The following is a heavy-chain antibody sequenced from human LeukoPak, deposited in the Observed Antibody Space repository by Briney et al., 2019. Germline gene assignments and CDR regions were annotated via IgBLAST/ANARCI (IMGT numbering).Heavy chain of an antibody. CDR3: ARPRLLYGSGPILV. V-gene: IGHV4-39*07. J-gene: IGHJ4*02. Sequence: PSETLSLTCTVSGGSISSSSYYWGWIRQPPGKGLEWIGEMSHSGYPNYNPSLKSRVAISVDTSKNQFSLNLTSVTAADTAVYYCARPRLLYGSGPILVWGQGNLVTVSS. D-gene: IGHD3-10*01. CDR2: MSHSGYP. CDR1: GGSISSSSYY.